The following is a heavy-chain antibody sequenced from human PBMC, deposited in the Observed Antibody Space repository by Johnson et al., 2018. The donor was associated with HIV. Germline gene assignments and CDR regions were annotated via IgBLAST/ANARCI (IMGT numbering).Heavy chain of an antibody. CDR2: ISYDGSNK. Sequence: QVQLVESGGGVVQPGESLRLSCAASGFSISNYGVHWVRQAPGKGLEWVAVISYDGSNKYYADSVKGRFTSSSDNSKNTLYLQMNSLRAEDTAVYYCARADITYNYYDRSGYYYHDAFDMWGQGTEVTVSS. V-gene: IGHV3-30*19. CDR1: GFSISNYG. J-gene: IGHJ3*02. CDR3: ARADITYNYYDRSGYYYHDAFDM. D-gene: IGHD3-22*01.